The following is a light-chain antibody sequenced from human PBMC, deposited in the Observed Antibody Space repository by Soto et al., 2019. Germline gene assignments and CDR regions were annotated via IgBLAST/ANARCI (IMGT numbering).Light chain of an antibody. CDR1: QSIGTY. CDR3: QQYVTTPLT. Sequence: LAPGERATLSCRARQSIGTYLAWYQQKPGQAPSLLIYGASSRATGIPDRFSGSGSGTDFTLTISRLEPEDFAVYYCQQYVTTPLTFGGGTKVDIK. V-gene: IGKV3-20*01. J-gene: IGKJ4*01. CDR2: GAS.